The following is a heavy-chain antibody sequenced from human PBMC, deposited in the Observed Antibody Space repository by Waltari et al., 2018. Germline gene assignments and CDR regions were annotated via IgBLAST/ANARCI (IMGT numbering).Heavy chain of an antibody. CDR1: GGSISSHY. CDR2: IYYSGST. J-gene: IGHJ2*01. D-gene: IGHD6-19*01. Sequence: QVQLQESGPGLVKPSETLSLTCTVSGGSISSHYWSWIRQPPGKGLEWIGYIYYSGSTNYNPSLKSRVTISVDTSKNQFSLKLSSVTAADTAVYYCARDSSGYFYWYFDLWGRGTLVTVSS. CDR3: ARDSSGYFYWYFDL. V-gene: IGHV4-59*11.